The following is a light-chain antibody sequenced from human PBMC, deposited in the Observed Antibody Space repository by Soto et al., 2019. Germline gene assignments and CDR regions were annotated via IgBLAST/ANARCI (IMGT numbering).Light chain of an antibody. J-gene: IGKJ1*01. CDR3: QQYNSYPGT. V-gene: IGKV1-5*03. CDR1: QSISSW. CDR2: KAS. Sequence: DIQMTQSPSTLSASVGDRVTITCRASQSISSWLAWYQQKPGKAPKLLIYKASSLESGVPSRFSGSGSGTEFTLTISSLQPDDFATFYCQQYNSYPGTFGQGTQVDIK.